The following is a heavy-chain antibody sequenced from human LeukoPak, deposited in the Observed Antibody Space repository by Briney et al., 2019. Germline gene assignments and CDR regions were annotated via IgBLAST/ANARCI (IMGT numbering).Heavy chain of an antibody. J-gene: IGHJ4*02. V-gene: IGHV4-31*03. D-gene: IGHD4-11*01. Sequence: PSQTLSLTCNVSGDSISSGGYYWSWIRQHPGKGLEWIGYIYHSGTTYYNPYLRSRVTISVDTSKNQFSLRLTSVTAADTAVYYCARDSSLTAVPFDLWGRGALVTVSP. CDR1: GDSISSGGYY. CDR2: IYHSGTT. CDR3: ARDSSLTAVPFDL.